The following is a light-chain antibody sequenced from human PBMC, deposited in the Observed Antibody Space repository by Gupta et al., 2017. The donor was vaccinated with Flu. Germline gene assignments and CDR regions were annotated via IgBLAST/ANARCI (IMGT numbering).Light chain of an antibody. CDR3: QQCDSAPIYT. V-gene: IGKV3-20*01. Sequence: TLSLSPGERATLSCRASQTVSSSYLAWYQQKPGQAPRLLIYGASSRATGIPDRFSGSGSGTDFTLTISRLEPEDFAVYYCQQCDSAPIYTFGQGTKLEIK. CDR1: QTVSSSY. CDR2: GAS. J-gene: IGKJ2*01.